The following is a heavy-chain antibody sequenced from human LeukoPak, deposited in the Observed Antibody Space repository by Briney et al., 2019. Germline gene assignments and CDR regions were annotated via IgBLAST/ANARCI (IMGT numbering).Heavy chain of an antibody. CDR1: GGSFSGYY. D-gene: IGHD5-12*01. J-gene: IGHJ6*03. Sequence: SETLSLTCAVYGGSFSGYYWSWIRQPPGKGLEWIGEINHSGSTNYNPSLKSRVTISVDTSKNQFSLKLSSVTAADTAVYYCARQYSGCDPTGGLGYYYYYYMDVWGKGTTVTISS. CDR3: ARQYSGCDPTGGLGYYYYYYMDV. CDR2: INHSGST. V-gene: IGHV4-34*01.